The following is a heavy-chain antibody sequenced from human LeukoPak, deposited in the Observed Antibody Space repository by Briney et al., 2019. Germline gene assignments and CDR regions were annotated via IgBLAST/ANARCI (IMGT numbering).Heavy chain of an antibody. CDR1: GFTFSSYS. CDR2: ISSSSSYI. D-gene: IGHD3-3*01. J-gene: IGHJ5*02. V-gene: IGHV3-21*01. CDR3: ARDDGYYSNWFDP. Sequence: PGGSLRLSCAASGFTFSSYSMNWVRQAPGKGLEWVSSISSSSSYIYYADSVKGRFTISRDNAKNSLYLQMNSLRVEDTAVYYCARDDGYYSNWFDPWGQGTLVTVSS.